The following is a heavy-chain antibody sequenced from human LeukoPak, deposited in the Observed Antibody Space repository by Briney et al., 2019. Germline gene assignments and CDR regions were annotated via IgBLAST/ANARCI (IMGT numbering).Heavy chain of an antibody. CDR2: IIPIFGTA. V-gene: IGHV1-69*13. Sequence: ASVKVSCKASGGTFSSYAISWVRQAPGQGLEWMGGIIPIFGTANYAQKFQGRVTITADESTSTAYMELSSLRSEDTAVYYCARGVVPAAMRGYFDYWGQGTLVTVSS. J-gene: IGHJ4*02. CDR3: ARGVVPAAMRGYFDY. CDR1: GGTFSSYA. D-gene: IGHD2-2*01.